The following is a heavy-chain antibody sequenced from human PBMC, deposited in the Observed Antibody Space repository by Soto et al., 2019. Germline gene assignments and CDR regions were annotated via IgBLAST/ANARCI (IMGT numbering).Heavy chain of an antibody. Sequence: EVQLVESGGGLVQPGGSLRLSCAASGFTFSSYSMNWVRQAPGKGLEWVSYISSSSSTIYYADSVKGRFTISRDNAKNSLYLQMNSLRAEDTDVYYCARVNYDFWSGYEYYYYYMDVWGKGTTVTVSS. CDR3: ARVNYDFWSGYEYYYYYMDV. V-gene: IGHV3-48*01. J-gene: IGHJ6*03. CDR2: ISSSSSTI. CDR1: GFTFSSYS. D-gene: IGHD3-3*01.